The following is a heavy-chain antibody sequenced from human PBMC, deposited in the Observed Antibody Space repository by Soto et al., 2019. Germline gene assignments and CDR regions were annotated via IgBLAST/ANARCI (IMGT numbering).Heavy chain of an antibody. D-gene: IGHD1-26*01. CDR3: AKLSRISGSYQPSLFDY. Sequence: GGSLRLSCAASGFTFSSYAMSWVRQAPGEGLEWVSAISGSGGSTYYADSVKGRFTISRDNSKNTLYLQMNSLRAEDTAVYYCAKLSRISGSYQPSLFDYWGQGTLVTVSS. V-gene: IGHV3-23*01. CDR2: ISGSGGST. CDR1: GFTFSSYA. J-gene: IGHJ4*02.